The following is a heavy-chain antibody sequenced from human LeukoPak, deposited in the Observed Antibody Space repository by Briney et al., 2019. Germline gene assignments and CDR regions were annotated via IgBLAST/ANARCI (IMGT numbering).Heavy chain of an antibody. Sequence: SETLSLTCAVYGGSFSGYYWSWIRQPPGKGLEWIGEINHSGSTNYNPSLKSRVTISVDTSKSQFSLKLSSVTAADTAVYYCATDGYSSGMRTWDYWGQGTLVTVSS. J-gene: IGHJ4*02. CDR2: INHSGST. CDR1: GGSFSGYY. D-gene: IGHD6-19*01. V-gene: IGHV4-34*01. CDR3: ATDGYSSGMRTWDY.